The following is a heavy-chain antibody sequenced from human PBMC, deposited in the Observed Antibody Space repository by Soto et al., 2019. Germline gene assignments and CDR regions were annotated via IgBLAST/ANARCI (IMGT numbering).Heavy chain of an antibody. CDR2: INNSGSA. J-gene: IGHJ4*02. V-gene: IGHV4-34*01. D-gene: IGHD6-19*01. Sequence: QVQLQQSGAGLLKPSETLSLTCDVYGGSFSSYIWTWIRQTPGKGLRWIGQINNSGSANYNPSLKSRVTISVHTSSIHLSLEPSSVTAADTAVYYCARGLITWSQYSGGWYYFDSWGQGTQVTVS. CDR3: ARGLITWSQYSGGWYYFDS. CDR1: GGSFSSYI.